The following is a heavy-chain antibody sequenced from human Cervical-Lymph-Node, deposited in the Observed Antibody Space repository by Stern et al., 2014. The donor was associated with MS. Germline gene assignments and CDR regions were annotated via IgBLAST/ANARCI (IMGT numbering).Heavy chain of an antibody. CDR1: GFTFSSYW. D-gene: IGHD6-13*01. CDR2: IKQDGSDK. J-gene: IGHJ4*02. CDR3: ARVGSSWVNDY. V-gene: IGHV3-7*01. Sequence: EVQLVQSGGGLVQPGGSLRLSCAASGFTFSSYWMSWVRQAPGKGLAWVANIKQDGSDKYYVDSVKGRFTISRDNAKNSLYLQMNSLRAEDTAVYYCARVGSSWVNDYWGQGTLVTVSS.